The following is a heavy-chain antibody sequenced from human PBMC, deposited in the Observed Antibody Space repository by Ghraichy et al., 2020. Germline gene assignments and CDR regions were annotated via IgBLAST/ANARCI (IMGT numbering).Heavy chain of an antibody. Sequence: LSLTCAASGFTFSTYSMSWARQAPGKGLEWVSSISSSSGSIYYADSVKGRFTISRDNAKISLYLQMNSLRAEDSAVYYCVMCSGGRCHQSAFDFWGQGTMVTVSS. V-gene: IGHV3-21*01. CDR1: GFTFSTYS. D-gene: IGHD2-15*01. CDR3: VMCSGGRCHQSAFDF. CDR2: ISSSSGSI. J-gene: IGHJ3*01.